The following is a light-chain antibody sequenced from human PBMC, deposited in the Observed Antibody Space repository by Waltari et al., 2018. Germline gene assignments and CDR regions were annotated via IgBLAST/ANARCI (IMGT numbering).Light chain of an antibody. CDR1: QSVSSSY. CDR2: SGS. J-gene: IGKJ2*01. CDR3: QQYGDSPYT. Sequence: EIVLTQSPGTLSLSPGERVTLSCRASQSVSSSYLAWYQQRAGQAPRLLIYSGSSRATGIPDRFSGSGSGTDFTLTINRLEPEDFAVYFCQQYGDSPYTFGQGTKLEIK. V-gene: IGKV3-20*01.